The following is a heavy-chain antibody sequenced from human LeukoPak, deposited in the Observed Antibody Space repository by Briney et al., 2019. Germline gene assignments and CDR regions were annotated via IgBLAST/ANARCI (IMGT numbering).Heavy chain of an antibody. J-gene: IGHJ3*01. CDR3: AQWLMVNDAFDV. CDR2: IYYSGST. Sequence: PSETLSLTCTVSGGSISSSSYYWGWIRQPPGKGLEWIGSIYYSGSTYYNPSLKSRVTISVDTSKNQFSLKLSSVTAADTAVYYRAQWLMVNDAFDVWGQGTMVTVSS. CDR1: GGSISSSSYY. D-gene: IGHD6-19*01. V-gene: IGHV4-39*01.